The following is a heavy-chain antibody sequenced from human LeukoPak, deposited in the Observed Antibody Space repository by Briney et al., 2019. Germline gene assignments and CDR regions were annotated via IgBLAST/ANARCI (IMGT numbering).Heavy chain of an antibody. CDR2: IYYSGST. CDR1: GGSISSYY. CDR3: ARVLRIAAAGTRRDFDP. V-gene: IGHV4-30-4*01. J-gene: IGHJ5*02. Sequence: SETLSLTCTVSGGSISSYYWSWIRQPPGKGLEWIGYIYYSGSTYYNPSLKSRVTISVDTSKNQFSLKLSSVTAADTAVYYCARVLRIAAAGTRRDFDPWGQGTLVTVSS. D-gene: IGHD6-13*01.